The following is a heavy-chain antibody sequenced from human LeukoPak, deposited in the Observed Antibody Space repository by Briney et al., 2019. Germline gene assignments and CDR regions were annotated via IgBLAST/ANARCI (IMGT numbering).Heavy chain of an antibody. CDR2: ISSSSSTL. Sequence: PGGSLRLSCAASGFTLSSYSMSWVRQAPGKGLEWVSYISSSSSTLYYADSVKGRFTLSRDNAKSSLYLHMNSLRDADTAAYYCVIDRYGDYLVDYWGQGSLVTV. V-gene: IGHV3-48*02. D-gene: IGHD4-17*01. CDR1: GFTLSSYS. J-gene: IGHJ4*01. CDR3: VIDRYGDYLVDY.